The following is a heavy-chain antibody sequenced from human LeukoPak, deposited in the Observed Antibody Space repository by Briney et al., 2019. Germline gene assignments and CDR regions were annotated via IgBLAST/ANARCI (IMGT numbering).Heavy chain of an antibody. V-gene: IGHV4-59*08. CDR1: GGSISSYY. J-gene: IGHJ5*02. D-gene: IGHD2-2*01. Sequence: PSETLSLTCTVSGGSISSYYWSWIRQPPGKGLEWIGYIYYSGSTNYNPSLKSRVTISVDTSKNQFSLKLSSVTTADTAVYYCARWPYCSSTSCYPGERGWFDPWGQGTLVTVSS. CDR3: ARWPYCSSTSCYPGERGWFDP. CDR2: IYYSGST.